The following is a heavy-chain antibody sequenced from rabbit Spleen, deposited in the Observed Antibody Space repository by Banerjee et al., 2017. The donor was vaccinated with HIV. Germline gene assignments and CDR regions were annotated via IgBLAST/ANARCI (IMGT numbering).Heavy chain of an antibody. CDR2: IDTNDGDT. D-gene: IGHD1-1*01. CDR1: GFSFSSNW. J-gene: IGHJ4*01. V-gene: IGHV1S45*01. Sequence: QEQVEESGGDLVKPEGSLTLTCKASGFSFSSNWICWVRQAPGKGLEWIACIDTNDGDTDYANWPKGRFTISKTSSTTVTLQMTSPTAADTATYFCARDLVGVIGWNFYLWGPGTLVTVS. CDR3: ARDLVGVIGWNFYL.